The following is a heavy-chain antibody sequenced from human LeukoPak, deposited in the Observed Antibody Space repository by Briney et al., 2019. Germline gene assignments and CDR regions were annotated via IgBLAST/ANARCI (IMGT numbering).Heavy chain of an antibody. D-gene: IGHD4-17*01. J-gene: IGHJ4*02. V-gene: IGHV3-30*04. CDR2: ISYDGSNK. CDR3: ARGGTTRYYFDY. CDR1: GFTFSSYA. Sequence: PGGSLRLSCAASGFTFSSYAMHWVRQAPGKGLEWVAVISYDGSNKYYADSVKGRFTISRDNSKNTLYLQMNSLRAEDTAVYYCARGGTTRYYFDYWGQGTLVTVSS.